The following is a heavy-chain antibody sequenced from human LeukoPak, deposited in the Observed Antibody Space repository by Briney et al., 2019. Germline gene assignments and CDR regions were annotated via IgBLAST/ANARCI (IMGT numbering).Heavy chain of an antibody. D-gene: IGHD5-12*01. CDR3: VKVHIVATIGWFDP. Sequence: PGGSLRLSCAASGFTFSSYAMSWVRQAPGNGLEWVSTISISGAGTYYADSVTGRFTISRDNSKNTLYLQMNSLRAEDTALYYCVKVHIVATIGWFDPWGQGTLVTVSS. CDR2: ISISGAGT. V-gene: IGHV3-23*01. J-gene: IGHJ5*02. CDR1: GFTFSSYA.